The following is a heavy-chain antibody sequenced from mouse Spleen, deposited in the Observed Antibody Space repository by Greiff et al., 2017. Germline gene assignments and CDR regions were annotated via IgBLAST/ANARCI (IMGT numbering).Heavy chain of an antibody. CDR1: GFTFSDFY. V-gene: IGHV7-1*01. J-gene: IGHJ2*01. D-gene: IGHD4-1*01. CDR3: ARDANWAFDY. Sequence: EVQGVESGGGLVQAGRSLRLSCATSGFTFSDFYMEWVRQAPGKGLEWIAASRNKANDYTTEYSASVKGRFIVSRDTSQSILYLQMNALRAEDTAIYYCARDANWAFDYWGQGTTLTVSS. CDR2: SRNKANDYTT.